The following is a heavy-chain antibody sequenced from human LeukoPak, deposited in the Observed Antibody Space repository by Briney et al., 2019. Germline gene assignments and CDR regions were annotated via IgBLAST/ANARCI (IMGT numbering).Heavy chain of an antibody. CDR2: IWCDGSNK. J-gene: IGHJ6*02. CDR3: ARSGGFGSENYYYHGIDV. D-gene: IGHD3-10*01. Sequence: GGSLRLSCAASGFTFSTYGMHWVRQAPGKGLEWVAVIWCDGSNKYYGDSVRGRFTISRDNSENTLYLQMNSLRAEDTAVYYCARSGGFGSENYYYHGIDVWGQGTPVTVSS. V-gene: IGHV3-33*01. CDR1: GFTFSTYG.